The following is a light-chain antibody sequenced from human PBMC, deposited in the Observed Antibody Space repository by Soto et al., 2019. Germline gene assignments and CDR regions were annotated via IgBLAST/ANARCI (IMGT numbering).Light chain of an antibody. CDR2: GAS. CDR3: QQYNNWPWT. V-gene: IGKV3-15*01. CDR1: QSVSND. J-gene: IGKJ1*01. Sequence: ESALMQAPVTLSLSPGDRATLSCMASQSVSNDYVAWVQQKPGQAPRLLTHGASTRATSFPARFSGSGSGTDFTLTISSLQSEDFAVYYCQQYNNWPWTLGQGTKVDI.